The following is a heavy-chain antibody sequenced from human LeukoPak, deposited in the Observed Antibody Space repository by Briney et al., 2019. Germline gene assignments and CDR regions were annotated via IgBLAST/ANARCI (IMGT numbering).Heavy chain of an antibody. Sequence: PSETLSITCTVSGGSISSYYWSWIRQPPGKGLEWIGYIYYSGSTNYNPSLKSRVTISVDTSKNQFSLKLSSVTAADTAVYYCARDIEYYDSSGFPTYYFDYWGQGTLVTVSS. D-gene: IGHD3-22*01. CDR3: ARDIEYYDSSGFPTYYFDY. J-gene: IGHJ4*02. V-gene: IGHV4-59*12. CDR1: GGSISSYY. CDR2: IYYSGST.